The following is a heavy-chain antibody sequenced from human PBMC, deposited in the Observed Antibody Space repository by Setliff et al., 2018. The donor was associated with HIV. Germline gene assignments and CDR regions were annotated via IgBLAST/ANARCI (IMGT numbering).Heavy chain of an antibody. Sequence: GGSLRLSCAASGFIFSSYAMHWVRQAPGKGLEWVAVMSYDGNNKYYADSVKGRFTISRDNSKNTLFLQMNSLRVEDTAVYYCARDEDGYNHFDFWGQGTLVTVS. CDR3: ARDEDGYNHFDF. CDR1: GFIFSSYA. V-gene: IGHV3-30*07. D-gene: IGHD5-12*01. J-gene: IGHJ4*02. CDR2: MSYDGNNK.